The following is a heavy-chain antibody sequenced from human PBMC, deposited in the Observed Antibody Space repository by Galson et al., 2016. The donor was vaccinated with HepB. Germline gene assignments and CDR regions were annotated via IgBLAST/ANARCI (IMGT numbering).Heavy chain of an antibody. CDR1: GDSVNSHSW. J-gene: IGHJ4*02. V-gene: IGHV4/OR15-8*01. Sequence: SETLSLTCVVSGDSVNSHSWWNWVRQPPGKGLEWIGEISHSGTPDYSPSLRSRVTISIDKSVNQFSLRLTSVTAADTAVYYCARVTSRGSFYLDFWGQGALVTVSS. CDR2: ISHSGTP. D-gene: IGHD3-16*01. CDR3: ARVTSRGSFYLDF.